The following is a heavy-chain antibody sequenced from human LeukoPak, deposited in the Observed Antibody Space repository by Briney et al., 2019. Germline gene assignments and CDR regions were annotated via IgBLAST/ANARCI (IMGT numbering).Heavy chain of an antibody. CDR2: IYYSGST. CDR3: ARVRPTALAAAGPVDY. J-gene: IGHJ4*02. D-gene: IGHD6-13*01. V-gene: IGHV4-61*01. Sequence: SETLSLTCTVSGGSVSSGSYYWSWIRQPPGKGLEWIGYIYYSGSTNYNPSLKSRVTISVDTSKNQFSLKLNSVTAADTAVYYCARVRPTALAAAGPVDYWGQGTLVTVSS. CDR1: GGSVSSGSYY.